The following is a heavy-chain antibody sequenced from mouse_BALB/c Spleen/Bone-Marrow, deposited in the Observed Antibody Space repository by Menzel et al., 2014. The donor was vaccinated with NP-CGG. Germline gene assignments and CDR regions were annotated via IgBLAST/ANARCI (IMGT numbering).Heavy chain of an antibody. V-gene: IGHV5-4*02. CDR2: ISDGGSYT. CDR1: GFTFSDYY. Sequence: EVQRVESGGGLVKPGGSLKLSCAASGFTFSDYYMYWVRQTPEKRLEWVATISDGGSYTYYPDSVKRRFTISRDNAKNNLYLQMSSLKSEDTAMYYCARDYDYAMDYWGQGTSVTVSS. D-gene: IGHD2-12*01. J-gene: IGHJ4*01. CDR3: ARDYDYAMDY.